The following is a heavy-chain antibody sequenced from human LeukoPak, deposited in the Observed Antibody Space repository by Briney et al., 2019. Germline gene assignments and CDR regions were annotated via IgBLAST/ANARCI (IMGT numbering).Heavy chain of an antibody. V-gene: IGHV4-59*01. CDR2: IYYSGST. CDR1: GGSISSYY. Sequence: PSETLSLTCTVSGGSISSYYWSGIRQSPGKGLEWIGYIYYSGSTNYNPSLKSRVTISVDTSKNQFSLKLSSVTAADTAVYYCARALTGYCSSTSCLNWFDPWGQGTLVTVSS. J-gene: IGHJ5*02. CDR3: ARALTGYCSSTSCLNWFDP. D-gene: IGHD2-2*01.